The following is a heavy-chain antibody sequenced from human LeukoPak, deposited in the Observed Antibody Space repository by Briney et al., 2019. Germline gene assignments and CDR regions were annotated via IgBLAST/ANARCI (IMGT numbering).Heavy chain of an antibody. Sequence: SETLSLTCTVSGASIRSGDYYWSWIRQPPGKGLEWIGYIYDSGSTYYNPSLKSRITISVDTSENRFSLKLSSVTATDTAVYYCARSSLLAYCGGDCYNWFDPWGQGTLVTVSS. CDR3: ARSSLLAYCGGDCYNWFDP. CDR1: GASIRSGDYY. CDR2: IYDSGST. J-gene: IGHJ5*02. V-gene: IGHV4-30-4*01. D-gene: IGHD2-21*02.